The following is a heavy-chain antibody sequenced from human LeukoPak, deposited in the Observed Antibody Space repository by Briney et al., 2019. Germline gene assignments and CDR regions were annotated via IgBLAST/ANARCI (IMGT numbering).Heavy chain of an antibody. CDR2: ISGSGGST. D-gene: IGHD4-23*01. Sequence: GGSLRLSCAASGFTFSSYAMSWVRQAPGKGLEWVSVISGSGGSTYYADSVKGRFTISRDNAKSSLYLQMNSLRAEDTAVYYCARVHTVVTPFDSWGQGTLVTVSS. J-gene: IGHJ4*02. CDR1: GFTFSSYA. CDR3: ARVHTVVTPFDS. V-gene: IGHV3-23*01.